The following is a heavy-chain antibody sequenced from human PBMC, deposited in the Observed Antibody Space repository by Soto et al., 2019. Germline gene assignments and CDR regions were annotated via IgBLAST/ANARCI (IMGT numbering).Heavy chain of an antibody. CDR1: GGSISSGDYH. D-gene: IGHD3-22*01. J-gene: IGHJ5*02. V-gene: IGHV4-61*08. Sequence: PSETLSLTCTVSGGSISSGDYHWSWIRQPPGKGPEWIGYIYYSGSTNYNPSLKSRVTISVDTSKNQFSLKLSSVTAADTAVYYCARDRVEGYYDSSAPKEGNWFDPWGQGTLVTVSS. CDR3: ARDRVEGYYDSSAPKEGNWFDP. CDR2: IYYSGST.